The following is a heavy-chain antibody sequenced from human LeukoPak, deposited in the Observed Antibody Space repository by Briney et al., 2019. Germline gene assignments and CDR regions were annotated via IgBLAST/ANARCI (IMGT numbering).Heavy chain of an antibody. D-gene: IGHD1-26*01. Sequence: PGGSLRLSCAVSGFTFSDHYMSWIRQAPGKGLEWVSYISGSSSGIYSADSVRGRFTISRDNAKISLYLQMKSLSAEDTAVYYCARGLRGATNAFDIWGQGTMVTVSS. CDR1: GFTFSDHY. CDR2: ISGSSSGI. J-gene: IGHJ3*02. CDR3: ARGLRGATNAFDI. V-gene: IGHV3-11*01.